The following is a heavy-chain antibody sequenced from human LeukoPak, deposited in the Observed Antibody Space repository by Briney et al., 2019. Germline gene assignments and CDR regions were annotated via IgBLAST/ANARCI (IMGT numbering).Heavy chain of an antibody. CDR1: GFTFSSYA. Sequence: GGSQRLSCAASGFTFSSYAMSWVRQAPGEGLEWVSATSGSGDGTFDADSVKGRFTTSRDHSKNTLYLQMNSLRAEDTAIYYCAKLRDFFDSSGQFDYWGQGTLVTVSS. CDR2: TSGSGDGT. J-gene: IGHJ4*02. CDR3: AKLRDFFDSSGQFDY. D-gene: IGHD3-22*01. V-gene: IGHV3-23*01.